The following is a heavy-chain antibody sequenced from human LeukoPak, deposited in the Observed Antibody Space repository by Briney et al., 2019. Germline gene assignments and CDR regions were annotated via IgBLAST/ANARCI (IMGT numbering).Heavy chain of an antibody. Sequence: TSETLSLTSKVAGASVSTSPYYWTWIREPAGKGLEWIGRIFNVGPANYNLSFKSPVTISRDTSKDYFSLNRNSVSAADTSVCYCAASWNYERGFDPWGQGTMVIVSS. V-gene: IGHV4-61*10. CDR2: IFNVGPA. D-gene: IGHD1-7*01. CDR3: AASWNYERGFDP. J-gene: IGHJ5*02. CDR1: GASVSTSPYY.